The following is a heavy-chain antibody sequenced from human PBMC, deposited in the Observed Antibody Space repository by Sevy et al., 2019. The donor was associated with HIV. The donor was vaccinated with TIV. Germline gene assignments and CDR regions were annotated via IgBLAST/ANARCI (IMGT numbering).Heavy chain of an antibody. CDR3: ARDRLGSSTSLKIFGVVLL. V-gene: IGHV3-30*04. Sequence: GGSLRLSCAASGFTFSSYAMHWVRQAPGKGLEWVAVISYDGSNKYYADSVKGRFTISRDNSKNTLYLQMNSLRAEETAVYYCARDRLGSSTSLKIFGVVLLWGQGTLVTVSS. CDR1: GFTFSSYA. D-gene: IGHD3-3*01. CDR2: ISYDGSNK. J-gene: IGHJ4*02.